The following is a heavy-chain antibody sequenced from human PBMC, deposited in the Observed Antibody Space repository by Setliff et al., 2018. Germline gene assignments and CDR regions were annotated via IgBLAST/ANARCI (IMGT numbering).Heavy chain of an antibody. CDR3: ATGPRDSRNYLTWLGS. Sequence: PGGSLRLSCAASGFTFSSDAMTWVRQAPGEGPEWVGRIKSSREGATSDYGAPAKGRFTISRDDSKQMIFLQMHNLKTEDTGFYYCATGPRDSRNYLTWLGSWGQGTLVTVSS. D-gene: IGHD3-22*01. CDR1: GFTFSSDA. V-gene: IGHV3-15*01. J-gene: IGHJ5*01. CDR2: IKSSREGATS.